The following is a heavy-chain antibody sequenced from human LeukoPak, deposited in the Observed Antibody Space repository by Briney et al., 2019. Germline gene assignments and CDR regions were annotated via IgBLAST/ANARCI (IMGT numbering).Heavy chain of an antibody. J-gene: IGHJ4*02. CDR1: AFTFSTYS. V-gene: IGHV3-23*01. D-gene: IGHD3-22*01. CDR2: ISGSGDST. Sequence: GGSLRLSCAASAFTFSTYSMNWVRQAPGKGLEWVSAISGSGDSTYYADSVKGRFTISRDNSKNTLYLQMNSLRAEDTAVYYCAKSLRYYYDSSGYFDYWGQGTLVTVSS. CDR3: AKSLRYYYDSSGYFDY.